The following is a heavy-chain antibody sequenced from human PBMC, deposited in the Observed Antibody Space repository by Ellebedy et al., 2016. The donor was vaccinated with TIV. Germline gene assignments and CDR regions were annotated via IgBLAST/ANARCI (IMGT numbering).Heavy chain of an antibody. V-gene: IGHV2-5*01. CDR2: IYWHDEK. J-gene: IGHJ4*02. Sequence: SGPTLVKPTQTLTLTCTFSGFSLTPSGAAVGWIRQTPGKALEWLALIYWHDEKDYSPSLRSRLTITKDTSKNQVVLTMTNVDPVDTATYYCAHKPSYGSSFYFDYWGQGSLVTVSS. CDR3: AHKPSYGSSFYFDY. CDR1: GFSLTPSGAA. D-gene: IGHD4-17*01.